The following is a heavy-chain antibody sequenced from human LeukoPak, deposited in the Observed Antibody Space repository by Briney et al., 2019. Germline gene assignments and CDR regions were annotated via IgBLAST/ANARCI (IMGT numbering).Heavy chain of an antibody. Sequence: PGGSLRLSCAASGFTFISYAMNWIRQAPGKGLEWVAVISYDGSNKYYADSVKGRFTISRDNSKNTLYLQMNSLRAEDTAVYYCAKRNVEMATIPDFDYWGQGTLVTVSS. D-gene: IGHD5-24*01. V-gene: IGHV3-30*18. J-gene: IGHJ4*02. CDR2: ISYDGSNK. CDR3: AKRNVEMATIPDFDY. CDR1: GFTFISYA.